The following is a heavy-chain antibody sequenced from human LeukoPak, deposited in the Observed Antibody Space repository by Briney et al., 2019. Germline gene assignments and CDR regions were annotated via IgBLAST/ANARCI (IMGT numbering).Heavy chain of an antibody. V-gene: IGHV1-24*01. CDR2: FDPEDGET. Sequence: ASVKVSCKVSGYTLTELSMHWVRQAPGKGLEWMGGFDPEDGETIYAQKFQGRVTMTEDTSTDTAYMELSSLRSEDTAAYYCATVRIVGASETNDAFDIWGQGTMVTVSS. D-gene: IGHD1-26*01. J-gene: IGHJ3*02. CDR1: GYTLTELS. CDR3: ATVRIVGASETNDAFDI.